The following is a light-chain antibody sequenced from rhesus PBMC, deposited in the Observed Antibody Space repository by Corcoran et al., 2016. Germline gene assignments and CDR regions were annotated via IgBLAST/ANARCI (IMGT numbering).Light chain of an antibody. J-gene: IGKJ4*01. V-gene: IGKV1-74*01. CDR3: QHSFGSPLT. CDR2: KAS. Sequence: DIQMTQSPSSLSASVGDRVTITCRASEDVDNYLHWYQQKPGTAPRLLIYKASILQPGVPSRFSGSGSGTSFTLTISRLRPEDFGTYYCQHSFGSPLTFGGGTKVDLK. CDR1: EDVDNY.